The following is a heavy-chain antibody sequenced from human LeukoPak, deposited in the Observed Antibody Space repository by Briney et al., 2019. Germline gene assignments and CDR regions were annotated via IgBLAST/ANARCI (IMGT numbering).Heavy chain of an antibody. Sequence: SETLSLTCAVYGGSFSGNYWSWIRQPPGKGLERIGEINHGGTSNYNPSLKSRVTISVDTSKNQFSLKLSSVTAADTAVYYCAITTYYYDSSGYPHFDYWGQGTLVTVSS. CDR3: AITTYYYDSSGYPHFDY. D-gene: IGHD3-22*01. J-gene: IGHJ4*02. V-gene: IGHV4-34*01. CDR1: GGSFSGNY. CDR2: INHGGTS.